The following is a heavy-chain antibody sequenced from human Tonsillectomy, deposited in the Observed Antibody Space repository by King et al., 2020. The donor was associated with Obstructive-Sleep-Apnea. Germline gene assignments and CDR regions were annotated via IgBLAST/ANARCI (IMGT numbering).Heavy chain of an antibody. V-gene: IGHV4-59*01. CDR1: GGSISSYY. CDR3: AREDYDILTGYYIRDY. J-gene: IGHJ4*02. CDR2: IYYSGST. D-gene: IGHD3-9*01. Sequence: PLQESGPGLVKPSETLSLTCTVSGGSISSYYWSWIRPPPGKGLEWIGYIYYSGSTNYNPSLKSRVTISVDTSKNQFSLKLSSVTAADTAVYYCAREDYDILTGYYIRDYWGQGTLVTVSS.